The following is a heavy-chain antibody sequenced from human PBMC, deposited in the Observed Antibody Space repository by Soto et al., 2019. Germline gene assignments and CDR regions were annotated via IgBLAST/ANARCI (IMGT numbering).Heavy chain of an antibody. J-gene: IGHJ5*02. Sequence: SETLSLTCAVYGGSFSGYYWSWIRQPPGKGLEWIGEINHSGSTNYNPSLKSRVNISVDTSKNQFSLKLSSVTAADTAEYYCTRVIGVFENWFNPWGQETRVTVSS. CDR3: TRVIGVFENWFNP. CDR1: GGSFSGYY. CDR2: INHSGST. D-gene: IGHD3-10*01. V-gene: IGHV4-34*01.